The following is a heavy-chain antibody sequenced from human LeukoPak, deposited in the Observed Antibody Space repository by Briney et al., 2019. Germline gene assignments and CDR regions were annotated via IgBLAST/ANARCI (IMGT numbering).Heavy chain of an antibody. V-gene: IGHV3-15*01. Sequence: GGSLRLSCAASGFTFSNAWMSWVRQAPGKGLEWVGRIKSNTDGATTDYAAPVKGRFTISRDDSKKTRYLQMNSLKTEDTAVYYGTTLPYTSTWFHPGDYWGQGTLVTVSS. J-gene: IGHJ4*02. CDR1: GFTFSNAW. CDR3: TTLPYTSTWFHPGDY. CDR2: IKSNTDGATT. D-gene: IGHD6-13*01.